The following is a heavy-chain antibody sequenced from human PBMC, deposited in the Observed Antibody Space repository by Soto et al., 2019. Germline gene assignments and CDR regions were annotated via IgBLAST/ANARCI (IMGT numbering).Heavy chain of an antibody. Sequence: SETLSLTCTVSGGSISSYYWSWIRQPPGKGLEWVGYIYYSGSTNYNPSLKSRVTISVDTSKNQFSLKLSSVTAADTAVYYCARDRTYYYDSSGRTGEFDIWGQGTMVTVSS. D-gene: IGHD3-22*01. J-gene: IGHJ3*02. V-gene: IGHV4-59*01. CDR2: IYYSGST. CDR3: ARDRTYYYDSSGRTGEFDI. CDR1: GGSISSYY.